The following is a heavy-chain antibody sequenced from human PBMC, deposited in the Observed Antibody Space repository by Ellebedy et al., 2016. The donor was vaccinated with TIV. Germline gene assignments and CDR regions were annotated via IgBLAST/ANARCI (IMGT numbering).Heavy chain of an antibody. CDR3: AKLQSWFDP. Sequence: GGSLRPSCAASGFPFNNAWMNWVRQAPGKGLEWVSAITGSGDSTYYADSVKGRFTISRDNSKNTLYLQMNSLRAEDTAVYYCAKLQSWFDPWGQGTLVTVSS. J-gene: IGHJ5*02. CDR1: GFPFNNAW. CDR2: ITGSGDST. V-gene: IGHV3-23*01. D-gene: IGHD4-11*01.